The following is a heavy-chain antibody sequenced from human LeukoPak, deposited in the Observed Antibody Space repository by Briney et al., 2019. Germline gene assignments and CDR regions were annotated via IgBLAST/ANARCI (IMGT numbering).Heavy chain of an antibody. Sequence: GGSLRLSCAASGFPFSSYGMHWVRQAPGKGLQWVAVISYAGSNKYYADSVKGRFTISRDNSKNTLYLQMNSLRAEDTAVYYCAKDRYNDYGGFDYWGQGTLVTVSS. CDR2: ISYAGSNK. J-gene: IGHJ4*02. D-gene: IGHD5-12*01. CDR1: GFPFSSYG. V-gene: IGHV3-30*18. CDR3: AKDRYNDYGGFDY.